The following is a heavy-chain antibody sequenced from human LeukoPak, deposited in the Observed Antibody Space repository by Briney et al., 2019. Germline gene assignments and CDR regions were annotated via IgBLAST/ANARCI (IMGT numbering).Heavy chain of an antibody. CDR1: GFTFSSYA. J-gene: IGHJ4*02. V-gene: IGHV3-30-3*01. Sequence: GGSLRLSCAASGFTFSSYAMHWVRQAPGKGLEWVAVISYDGSNKYYANSVKGRITVSRDNSKNTLYLQMNSLRAEDTAVYYCASPSFDYWGQGTLVTVSS. CDR3: ASPSFDY. CDR2: ISYDGSNK.